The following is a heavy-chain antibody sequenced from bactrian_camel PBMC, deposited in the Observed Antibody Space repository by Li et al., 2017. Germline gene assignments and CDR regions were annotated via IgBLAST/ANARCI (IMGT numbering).Heavy chain of an antibody. D-gene: IGHD6*01. J-gene: IGHJ6*01. CDR2: IGEDGRA. CDR1: GFTEDGFY. V-gene: IGHV3S40*01. CDR3: AADSGSGGSCAFGY. Sequence: DVQLVESGGGSVQAGGSVRLSCVTSGFTEDGFYVAWIRQAPGRGREGVAIIGEDGRAGYGDFVKGRFTISQDNAKNTVYLQMSSLKPEDTAMYYCAADSGSGGSCAFGYWGQGTQVTVS.